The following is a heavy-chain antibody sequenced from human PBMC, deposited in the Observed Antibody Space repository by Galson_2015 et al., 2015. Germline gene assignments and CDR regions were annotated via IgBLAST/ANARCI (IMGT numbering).Heavy chain of an antibody. D-gene: IGHD3/OR15-3a*01. J-gene: IGHJ5*02. CDR2: IYHSGST. CDR1: GFTFSSYAM. CDR3: AGLKENWFDP. Sequence: SLRLSCAASGFTFSSYAMSWVRQPPGKGLEWIGEIYHSGSTNYNPSLKSRVTISVDKSKNQFSLKLSSVTAADTAVYYCAGLKENWFDPWGQGTLVTVSS. V-gene: IGHV4-4*02.